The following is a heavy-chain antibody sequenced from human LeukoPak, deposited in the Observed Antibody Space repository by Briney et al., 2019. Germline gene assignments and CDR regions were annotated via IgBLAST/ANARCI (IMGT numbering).Heavy chain of an antibody. V-gene: IGHV4-38-2*02. CDR3: ARVEVWRQQLVLGLFDY. CDR2: IYHSGST. J-gene: IGHJ4*02. Sequence: PSETLSLTCTVSGYSISSGYYWGWIRQPPGKGLEWIGSIYHSGSTYYNPSLKSRVTISVDTSKNQFSLKLSSVTAADTAVYYCARVEVWRQQLVLGLFDYWGQGTLVTVSS. D-gene: IGHD6-13*01. CDR1: GYSISSGYY.